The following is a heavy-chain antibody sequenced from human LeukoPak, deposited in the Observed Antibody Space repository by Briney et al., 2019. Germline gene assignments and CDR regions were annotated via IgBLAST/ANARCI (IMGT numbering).Heavy chain of an antibody. CDR3: AKDQRPSGSYGYFDY. Sequence: GGSLRLSCAASGFTFSSYDMSWVRQAPGKGLEWVSGITYSSGYTYYADSVKGRFTISRDNAKNTLYLQMNSLSAEDTAVYYCAKDQRPSGSYGYFDYWGQGTLVTVSS. J-gene: IGHJ4*02. CDR1: GFTFSSYD. V-gene: IGHV3-23*01. D-gene: IGHD3-10*01. CDR2: ITYSSGYT.